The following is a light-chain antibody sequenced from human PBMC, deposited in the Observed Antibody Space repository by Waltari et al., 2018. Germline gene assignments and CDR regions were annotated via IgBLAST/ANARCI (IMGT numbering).Light chain of an antibody. CDR3: QQYGSSPGYT. Sequence: EIVLTQSPGTLSLSPGERATLSCRASQSVSSSYLAWYQQKPGQAPRLLIYDASSRATGIPDRFSGSGSGTDFTLTISRLEPEDFAVYYGQQYGSSPGYTFGQGTKLEIK. CDR1: QSVSSSY. J-gene: IGKJ2*01. V-gene: IGKV3-20*01. CDR2: DAS.